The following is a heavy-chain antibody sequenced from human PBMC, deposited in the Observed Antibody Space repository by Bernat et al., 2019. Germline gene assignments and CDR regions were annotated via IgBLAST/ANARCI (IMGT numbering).Heavy chain of an antibody. D-gene: IGHD1-26*01. CDR1: GCTFDDYA. Sequence: GGAGGGGGRPGGAVGLAWAAAGCTFDDYAMHWVRQAPGKGLEWVSLISGDGDSTYYADSVKGRFTISRDNSKNCLYLQMNSLRTEDTALYYCAKAEKKKEPLPEYYYYYMTSGAKGPRSPSP. CDR3: AKAEKKKEPLPEYYYYYMTS. J-gene: IGHJ6*03. V-gene: IGHV3-43*02. CDR2: ISGDGDST.